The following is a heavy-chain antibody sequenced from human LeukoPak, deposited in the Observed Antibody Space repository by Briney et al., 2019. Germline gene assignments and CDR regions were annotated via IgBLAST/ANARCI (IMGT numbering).Heavy chain of an antibody. CDR1: GGSISSYY. Sequence: SETLSLTCTVSGGSISSYYWSWIRQPPGKGLEWIGYIYYSGSTNYNPSLKSRVTISVDTSKNQFSLKLSSVTAADTAVYYCARQPYYYSPYGMDVWGQGTTVTVSS. CDR3: ARQPYYYSPYGMDV. D-gene: IGHD3-10*01. V-gene: IGHV4-59*08. J-gene: IGHJ6*02. CDR2: IYYSGST.